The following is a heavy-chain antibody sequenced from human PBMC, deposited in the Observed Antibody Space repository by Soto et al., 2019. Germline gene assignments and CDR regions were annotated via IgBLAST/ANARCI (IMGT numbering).Heavy chain of an antibody. CDR3: AKNQGVELVPLATVDWFDP. CDR2: ISGSGFKK. V-gene: IGHV3-23*01. CDR1: GFIFENFG. J-gene: IGHJ5*02. Sequence: GGSLRLSCAASGFIFENFGMSWVRQAPGKGLEWISSISGSGFKKYYADSVKGRFTISRDNSKSTVYLELNNLSAEDTAVYRCAKNQGVELVPLATVDWFDPWGQGSVVTVSS. D-gene: IGHD1-26*01.